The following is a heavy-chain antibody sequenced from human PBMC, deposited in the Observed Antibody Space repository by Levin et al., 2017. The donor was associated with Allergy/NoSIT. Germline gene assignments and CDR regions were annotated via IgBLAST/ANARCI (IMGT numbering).Heavy chain of an antibody. J-gene: IGHJ4*02. D-gene: IGHD4-11*01. V-gene: IGHV3-74*01. Sequence: ASVKVSCAASGFTFSSYWMHWVRQAPGKGLVWVSRINSDGSSTSYADSVKGRFTISRDNAKNTLYLQMNSLRAEDTAVYYCARGDYTVDYWGQGTLVTVSS. CDR2: INSDGSST. CDR1: GFTFSSYW. CDR3: ARGDYTVDY.